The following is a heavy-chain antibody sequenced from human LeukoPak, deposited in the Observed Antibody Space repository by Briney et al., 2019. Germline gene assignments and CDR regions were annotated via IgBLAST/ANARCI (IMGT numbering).Heavy chain of an antibody. V-gene: IGHV4-4*07. D-gene: IGHD5-18*01. J-gene: IGHJ4*02. Sequence: SETLSLTCTVSGVSISSYHWSWIRQPAGKGLEWIGRVHTSGTTNYNPSLKSRVTMSVDTSKNQLSLILTSVTAADTAVYYRARDGLYSYGYSYFDYWGQGTLVTVSS. CDR1: GVSISSYH. CDR3: ARDGLYSYGYSYFDY. CDR2: VHTSGTT.